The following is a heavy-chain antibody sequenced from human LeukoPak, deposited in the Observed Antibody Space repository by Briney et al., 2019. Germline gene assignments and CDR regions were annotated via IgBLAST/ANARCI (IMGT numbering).Heavy chain of an antibody. CDR3: VRGRNWSADFVDY. CDR2: THHSGST. V-gene: IGHV4-38-2*02. J-gene: IGHJ4*02. Sequence: SETLSLMCTVSGYSISSGYHWGWIRQPPGKGLEWIGNTHHSGSTNYNPSLKSRVTISIDTSKNQFSLKLTSVTAADTAVYYCVRGRNWSADFVDYWGQGTLLIVSS. D-gene: IGHD1-1*01. CDR1: GYSISSGYH.